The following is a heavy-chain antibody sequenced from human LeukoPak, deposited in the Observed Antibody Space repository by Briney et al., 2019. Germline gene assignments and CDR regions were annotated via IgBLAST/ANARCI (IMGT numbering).Heavy chain of an antibody. D-gene: IGHD3-22*01. CDR1: GFTFDDYG. V-gene: IGHV3-20*04. CDR2: INWNGGST. CDR3: ARDYRVASIGGEDYYDSSGYYYGY. Sequence: GGSLRLSCAASGFTFDDYGMSWVRQAPGKGLEWVSGINWNGGSTCYADSVKGRFTISRDNAKNSLYLQMNSLRAEDTALYYCARDYRVASIGGEDYYDSSGYYYGYWGQGTLVTVSS. J-gene: IGHJ4*02.